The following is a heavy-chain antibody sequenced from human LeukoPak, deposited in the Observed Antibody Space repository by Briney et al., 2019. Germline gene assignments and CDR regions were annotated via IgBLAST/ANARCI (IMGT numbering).Heavy chain of an antibody. V-gene: IGHV3-74*01. D-gene: IGHD3-3*01. CDR2: INRDGSIT. CDR1: GFTLSNYW. Sequence: GGSVRLSCVASGFTLSNYWMHWVRQAPGKGLAWVSRINRDGSITNYADSVRGQFTISRDNARNTLDLQMNSLRPEDTAVYYCVRDPFLSGDYWGLGTLVTVSS. CDR3: VRDPFLSGDY. J-gene: IGHJ4*02.